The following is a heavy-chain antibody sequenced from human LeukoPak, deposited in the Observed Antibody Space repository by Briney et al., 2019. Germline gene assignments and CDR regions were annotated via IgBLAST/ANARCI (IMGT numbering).Heavy chain of an antibody. CDR1: GGSISSYY. V-gene: IGHV4-59*01. CDR3: ARDPAFDI. J-gene: IGHJ3*02. CDR2: IYYSGST. Sequence: SETLSLTCTVSGGSISSYYWSWIRQPPGKGLEWIGYIYYSGSTNNNPSLKSRVTISVDTSKNQFSLKLSSVTAADTAVYYCARDPAFDIWGQGTMVTVSS.